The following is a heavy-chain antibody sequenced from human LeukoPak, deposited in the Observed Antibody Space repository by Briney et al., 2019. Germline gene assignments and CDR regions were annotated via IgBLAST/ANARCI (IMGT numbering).Heavy chain of an antibody. D-gene: IGHD1-7*01. V-gene: IGHV3-30*02. CDR2: IRFDGTAQ. CDR3: ARGNSNGFDI. Sequence: GGSLRLSCAASGFTLSDYGMDWLRQAPGKGLEWVSFIRFDGTAQYYADSVKGRFTISRDNSKNTLYLQVNNVRPDDTAVYYCARGNSNGFDIWGQGTMVTVSS. CDR1: GFTLSDYG. J-gene: IGHJ3*02.